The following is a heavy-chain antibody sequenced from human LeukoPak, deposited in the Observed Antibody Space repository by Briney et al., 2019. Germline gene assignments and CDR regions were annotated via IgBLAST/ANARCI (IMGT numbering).Heavy chain of an antibody. CDR2: ISWNSGSI. CDR3: AKDATYSSGWTDY. V-gene: IGHV3-9*01. J-gene: IGHJ4*02. CDR1: GFTFDDYA. D-gene: IGHD6-19*01. Sequence: GRSLRLSCAASGFTFDDYAMHWVRQAPGKGLEWGSGISWNSGSIGYADSVKGRFTISRDNAKNSLYLQMNSLRAEDTALYYCAKDATYSSGWTDYWGQGTLVTVSS.